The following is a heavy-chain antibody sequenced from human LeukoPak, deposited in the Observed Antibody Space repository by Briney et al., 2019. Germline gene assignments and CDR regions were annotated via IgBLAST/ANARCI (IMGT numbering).Heavy chain of an antibody. CDR2: MNPNSGNT. Sequence: ASVTVSCKASGYTFTSYDINWVRQATGQGLEWMGWMNPNSGNTGYAQKFQGRVTMTRNTSISTAYMELSSLRSEDTAVYYCARGGGYSYGYYYYYGMDVWGQGTTVTVSS. V-gene: IGHV1-8*01. J-gene: IGHJ6*02. CDR3: ARGGGYSYGYYYYYGMDV. D-gene: IGHD5-18*01. CDR1: GYTFTSYD.